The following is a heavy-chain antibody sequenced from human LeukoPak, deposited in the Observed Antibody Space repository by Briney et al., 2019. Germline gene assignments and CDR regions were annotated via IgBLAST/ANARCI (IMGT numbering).Heavy chain of an antibody. D-gene: IGHD2-15*01. V-gene: IGHV3-33*01. Sequence: PGRSLRLSCAASGFTFSSYGMHWVRQAPGKGLEWVAVIWYDGSNKYYADSVKGRFTISRDNSKNTLYLQMNSLRAEDTAVYYCARGLGYCSGGSCYRYYYYGMDVWGQGTTVTVSS. CDR2: IWYDGSNK. CDR3: ARGLGYCSGGSCYRYYYYGMDV. CDR1: GFTFSSYG. J-gene: IGHJ6*02.